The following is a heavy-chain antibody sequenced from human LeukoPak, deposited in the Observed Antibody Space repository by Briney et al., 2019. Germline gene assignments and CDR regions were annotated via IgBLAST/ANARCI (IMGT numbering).Heavy chain of an antibody. CDR2: IIDTGST. V-gene: IGHV4-59*01. CDR1: GGSISSYY. CDR3: ARSSLTGGWFDP. J-gene: IGHJ5*02. Sequence: SETLSLTCTVSGGSISSYYWSWIRQPPGKGLEWIGYIIDTGSTNYKPSLKTRLTMSVDVSKNQISLKLSSVTAADTAVYCCARSSLTGGWFDPWGQGTLVTVSS. D-gene: IGHD7-27*01.